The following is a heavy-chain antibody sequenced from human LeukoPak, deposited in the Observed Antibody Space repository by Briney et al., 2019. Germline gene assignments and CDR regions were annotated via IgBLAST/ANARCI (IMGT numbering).Heavy chain of an antibody. CDR3: ARGRIAVAPRRVNYYYYYYGMDV. CDR2: IYHSGST. D-gene: IGHD6-19*01. J-gene: IGHJ6*02. Sequence: SETLSLTCAVSGGSISSSNWWSWVRQPPGKGLEWIGEIYHSGSTNYNPSLKSRVTISVDKSKNQFSLKLSSVTAADTAVYYCARGRIAVAPRRVNYYYYYYGMDVWGQGTTVTVSS. CDR1: GGSISSSNW. V-gene: IGHV4-4*02.